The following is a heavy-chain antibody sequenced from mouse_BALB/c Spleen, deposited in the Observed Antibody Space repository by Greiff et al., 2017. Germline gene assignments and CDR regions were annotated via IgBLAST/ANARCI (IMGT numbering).Heavy chain of an antibody. D-gene: IGHD6-5*01. CDR3: ARSSLCPWFDY. Sequence: VQLKESGPELVKPGASVKMSCKASGFTFTSYVMPWVKQKPGQGLEWIGYINPYNDGTKYNEKIKGKVTLTSDNSSSTVYMELSSLTSEDSAVYYCARSSLCPWFDYWGQGTLVTVSA. CDR2: INPYNDGT. CDR1: GFTFTSYV. V-gene: IGHV1-14*01. J-gene: IGHJ3*01.